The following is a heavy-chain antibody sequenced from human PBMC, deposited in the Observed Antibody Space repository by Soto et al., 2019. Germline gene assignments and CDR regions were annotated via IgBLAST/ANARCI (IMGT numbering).Heavy chain of an antibody. CDR1: GGAVNGYY. D-gene: IGHD3-3*01. CDR3: ATRITVFGLLIPPFDP. J-gene: IGHJ5*02. V-gene: IGHV4-34*01. CDR2: INHTGGT. Sequence: SGTLSLTCAVYGGAVNGYYWTWIRQPPGKGLEWIGEINHTGGTHYNPSLQRRVTMSVDTSKNQFSLRLSSVTAADTAIYYCATRITVFGLLIPPFDPWGQGTQVTVSS.